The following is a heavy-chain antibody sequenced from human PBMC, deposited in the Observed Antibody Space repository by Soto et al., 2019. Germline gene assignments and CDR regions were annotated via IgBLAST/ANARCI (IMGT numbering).Heavy chain of an antibody. D-gene: IGHD3-10*01. V-gene: IGHV1-24*01. CDR3: VKGRSRGRYYYYYGMDV. J-gene: IGHJ6*02. CDR1: GDTVNDLS. Sequence: ASVKVSCKVFGDTVNDLSIHWVRQSPEKGLEWIGGFYPEHGEAFNAQVFKCRVTMTEETSPDTAYMELSNLRSEDKAVYYCVKGRSRGRYYYYYGMDVCGQGTTVTAP. CDR2: FYPEHGEA.